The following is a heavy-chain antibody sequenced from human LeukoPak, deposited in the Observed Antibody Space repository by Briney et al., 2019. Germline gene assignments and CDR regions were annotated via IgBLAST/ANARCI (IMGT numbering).Heavy chain of an antibody. J-gene: IGHJ4*02. Sequence: PGGSLRLSCAASGFTFSSYEMNWVRQGPGKGLEWVSYIAHHGSNKYYADSVKGRFTISRDNSKRTLYLQMNSLRADDTAVYYCAKDGSWSCTDWGQGTLVTVSS. CDR1: GFTFSSYE. D-gene: IGHD2-8*02. CDR2: IAHHGSNK. CDR3: AKDGSWSCTD. V-gene: IGHV3-30*02.